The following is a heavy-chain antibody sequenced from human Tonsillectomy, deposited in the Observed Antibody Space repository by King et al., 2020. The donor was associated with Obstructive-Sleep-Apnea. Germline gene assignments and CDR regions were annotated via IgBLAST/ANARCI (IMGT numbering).Heavy chain of an antibody. CDR2: INYSGST. J-gene: IGHJ6*02. V-gene: IGHV4-59*01. CDR1: GGSISSYY. CDR3: ARVLLGVASNSYYGMDV. Sequence: QLQESGPGLVKPSETLSLTCTVSGGSISSYYWSWIRQPPGKGLEWIGYINYSGSTNYNPSLKSRLTMSVDTSKTQFSLKLSSVTAADTAVYYCARVLLGVASNSYYGMDVWGQGTTVTVSS. D-gene: IGHD3-3*01.